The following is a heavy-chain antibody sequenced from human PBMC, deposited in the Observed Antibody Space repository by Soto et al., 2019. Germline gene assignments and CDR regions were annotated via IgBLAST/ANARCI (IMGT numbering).Heavy chain of an antibody. CDR3: ASGWTTPIDY. D-gene: IGHD4-17*01. J-gene: IGHJ4*02. V-gene: IGHV3-33*01. CDR1: GFTFRSYG. Sequence: QVQLVESGGGVVQPGGSLRLSCGASGFTFRSYGMHWVRQAPGKGLEWVAVIRYDGSDPEYADSVKGRVTISRDNSQNMLYLQMNSLSADDTAVYYCASGWTTPIDYWGQGTLVTVSS. CDR2: IRYDGSDP.